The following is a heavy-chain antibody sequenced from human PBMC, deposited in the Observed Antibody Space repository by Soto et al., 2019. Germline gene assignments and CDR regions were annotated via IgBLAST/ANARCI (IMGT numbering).Heavy chain of an antibody. V-gene: IGHV4-61*08. CDR1: GGSVNSGDSD. CDR2: IYYSGST. D-gene: IGHD2-2*01. Sequence: PSETLSLTCTVPGGSVNSGDSDWSWIRQPPGKGLEWIGYIYYSGSTNYNPSLKSRVTISVHTSKNQFSLKLRSVTAADTAVYYCARRVRDIVVVAAPRPHYYDMDVWGQGTTVTVSS. J-gene: IGHJ6*02. CDR3: ARRVRDIVVVAAPRPHYYDMDV.